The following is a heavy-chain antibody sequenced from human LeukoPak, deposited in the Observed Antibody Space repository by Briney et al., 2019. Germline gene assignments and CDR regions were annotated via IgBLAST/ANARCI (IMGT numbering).Heavy chain of an antibody. CDR3: ARGFGDLWFDP. CDR1: GGSFSGYY. Sequence: SETLSLTCAVYGGSFSGYYWSWIRQPPGKGLEWIGEINHSGSTNYNPSLKSRVTISVDTSKNQFSLKLSSVTAADTAVYYCARGFGDLWFDPWGQGTLVTVSS. CDR2: INHSGST. J-gene: IGHJ5*02. D-gene: IGHD3-10*01. V-gene: IGHV4-34*01.